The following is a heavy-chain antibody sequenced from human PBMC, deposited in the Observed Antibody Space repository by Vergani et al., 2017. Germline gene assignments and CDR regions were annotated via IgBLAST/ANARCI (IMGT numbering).Heavy chain of an antibody. CDR3: ATGIRYSGSYSGAFDI. CDR1: GYTLTELS. CDR2: FDPEDGET. D-gene: IGHD1-26*01. V-gene: IGHV1-24*01. J-gene: IGHJ3*02. Sequence: QVQLVQSGAEVKKPGASVKVSCKVSGYTLTELSMHWVRQAPGKGLEWMGGFDPEDGETIYARKFQGRVTMTADTSTDTAYMELSSLRSEDTAVYYCATGIRYSGSYSGAFDIWGQGTMVTVSS.